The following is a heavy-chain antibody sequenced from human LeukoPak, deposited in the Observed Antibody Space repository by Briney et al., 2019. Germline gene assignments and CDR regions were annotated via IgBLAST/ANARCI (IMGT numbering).Heavy chain of an antibody. D-gene: IGHD3-16*01. CDR3: ARSWGVYPPGY. CDR1: GGSISSYY. CDR2: IYYSGST. V-gene: IGHV4-59*01. Sequence: SETLSPTCTVSGGSISSYYWSWIRQPPGKGLEWLGYIYYSGSTNYNPSLKSRVTISVDTSKNQFSLKLSSVTAADTAVYYCARSWGVYPPGYWGQGTLVPVSS. J-gene: IGHJ4*02.